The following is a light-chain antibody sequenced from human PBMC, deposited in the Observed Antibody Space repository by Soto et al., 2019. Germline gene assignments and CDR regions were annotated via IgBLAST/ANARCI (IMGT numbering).Light chain of an antibody. Sequence: EVVMRQSPATLSVSPGEGATLSCRASQGIGDTLAWYQHKPGQTPRLLIYDTSTRAAVVLARFSGSRFGTELTLTTHCLKSDDFAFYYCQRYNNWPITFDIGNQVQSK. CDR3: QRYNNWPIT. J-gene: IGKJ4*01. V-gene: IGKV3-15*01. CDR2: DTS. CDR1: QGIGDT.